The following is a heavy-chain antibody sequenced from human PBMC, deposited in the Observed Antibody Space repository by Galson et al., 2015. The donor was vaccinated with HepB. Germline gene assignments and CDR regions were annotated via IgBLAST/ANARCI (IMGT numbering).Heavy chain of an antibody. Sequence: SLRLSCAVSGFSFSSYAMSWVRQAPGKGLEWASAIGGSGGRTYYADSVKGRFTISRDNSKNTLDLQMNSLRAEDTAVYYCAKPRWIRHGDVWGKGTTVTVSS. CDR1: GFSFSSYA. V-gene: IGHV3-23*01. CDR2: IGGSGGRT. D-gene: IGHD4-23*01. CDR3: AKPRWIRHGDV. J-gene: IGHJ6*04.